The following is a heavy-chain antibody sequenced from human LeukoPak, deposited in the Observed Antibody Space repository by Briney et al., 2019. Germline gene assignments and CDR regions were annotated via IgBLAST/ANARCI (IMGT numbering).Heavy chain of an antibody. CDR2: IYTSGST. J-gene: IGHJ2*01. CDR3: ARAIYGGNSNWYFDL. CDR1: GGSISSGSYY. Sequence: PSQTLSLTCTVSGGSISSGSYYWRWIRQPAGKGLEWIGRIYTSGSTNYHPSLKSRVTISVDTSNNQFSLKLSSVTAADTAVYYCARAIYGGNSNWYFDLWGRGTLVTVSS. V-gene: IGHV4-61*02. D-gene: IGHD4-23*01.